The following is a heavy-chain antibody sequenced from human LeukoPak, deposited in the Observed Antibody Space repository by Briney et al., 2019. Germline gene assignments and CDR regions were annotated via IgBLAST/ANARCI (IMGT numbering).Heavy chain of an antibody. Sequence: PSETLSLTCTVSGGSISSGSYYWSWIRQPAGKGLEWIGLIYTRGRTNYNPSLTSRLTISVATPQTQLPLKLSSVTAADTAVYYCARAGGYCSSTSCYGFRFDPWGQGTLVTVSS. CDR1: GGSISSGSYY. CDR3: ARAGGYCSSTSCYGFRFDP. D-gene: IGHD2-2*01. J-gene: IGHJ5*02. CDR2: IYTRGRT. V-gene: IGHV4-61*02.